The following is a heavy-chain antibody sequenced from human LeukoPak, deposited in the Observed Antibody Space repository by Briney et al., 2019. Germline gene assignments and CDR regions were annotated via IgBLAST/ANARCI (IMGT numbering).Heavy chain of an antibody. CDR1: GFTFSSYW. CDR3: ARRSAAKDAFDI. CDR2: INSDGSST. D-gene: IGHD6-25*01. V-gene: IGHV3-74*01. Sequence: GGSLRLSCAASGFTFSSYWFHWVRQAPGKGLVWVSRINSDGSSTSYADSVKGRFTISRDNAKNTLYLQMNSLRAEDTAVYYCARRSAAKDAFDIWGQGTMVTVSS. J-gene: IGHJ3*02.